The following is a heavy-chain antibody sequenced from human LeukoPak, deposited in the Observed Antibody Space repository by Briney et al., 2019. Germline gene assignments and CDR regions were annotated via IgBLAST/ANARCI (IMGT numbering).Heavy chain of an antibody. CDR2: IRSKAYGGTT. V-gene: IGHV3-49*03. Sequence: PEGSLRLSCTASGFTFGDYAMSWFRQAPGKGLEWVGFIRSKAYGGTTEYAASVKGRFTISRDDSKSIAYLQMNSLKTEDTAVYYCTRGIMRQWLACHDYWGQGTLVTVSS. D-gene: IGHD6-19*01. CDR1: GFTFGDYA. J-gene: IGHJ4*02. CDR3: TRGIMRQWLACHDY.